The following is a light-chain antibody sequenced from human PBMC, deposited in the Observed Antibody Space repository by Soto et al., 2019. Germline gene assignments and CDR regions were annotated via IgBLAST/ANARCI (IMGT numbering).Light chain of an antibody. J-gene: IGKJ5*01. V-gene: IGKV3-11*01. CDR1: QSIHTS. CDR2: DST. Sequence: VFTQSPATLFLSPGGRANPSRRVSQSIHTSLAWYQQKSGKPPRLVIYDSTLRANGVPDRFGGSRSGTEFTLTINSLEPEDFAVYYCQQRNVWPPITFGQGTRLEIK. CDR3: QQRNVWPPIT.